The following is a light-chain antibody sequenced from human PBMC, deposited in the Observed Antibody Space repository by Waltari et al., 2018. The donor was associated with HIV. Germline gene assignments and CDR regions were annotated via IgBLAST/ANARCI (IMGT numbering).Light chain of an antibody. CDR3: ALWDDSLNGVL. J-gene: IGLJ2*01. Sequence: QSELSQPPSASGTPGQRVAISCSGSSSNIGRNTVNWYQQLPGTAPKLLIYSNKQRPSGVPDRFSGSKSGTSASLAITGLQSEDEADYYCALWDDSLNGVLFGGGTKLTIL. V-gene: IGLV1-44*01. CDR2: SNK. CDR1: SSNIGRNT.